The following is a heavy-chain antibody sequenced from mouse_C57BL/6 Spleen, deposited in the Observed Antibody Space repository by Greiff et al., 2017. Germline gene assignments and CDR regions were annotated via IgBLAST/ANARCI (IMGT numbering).Heavy chain of an antibody. CDR3: ARSTMVTTGFAY. V-gene: IGHV1-52*01. D-gene: IGHD2-2*01. J-gene: IGHJ3*01. CDR2: IDPSDSET. Sequence: VQLQQPGAELVRPGSSVKLSCKASGYTFTSYWMHWVKQRPIQGLEWIGNIDPSDSETHYNQKFKDKATLTVDKSSSTAHMQLSSLTSEDSAVYYCARSTMVTTGFAYWGQGTLVTVSA. CDR1: GYTFTSYW.